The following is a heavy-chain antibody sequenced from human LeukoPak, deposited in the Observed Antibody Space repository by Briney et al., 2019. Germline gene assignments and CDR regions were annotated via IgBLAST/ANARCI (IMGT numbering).Heavy chain of an antibody. J-gene: IGHJ4*02. CDR1: GFTFEIYW. CDR3: VKDIHYYGSGNYYNGYFDY. Sequence: PGGSLRLSCAASGFTFEIYWMSWVRQAPGKGLEWVANIRKDGSEKNYVDSVKGRFTISRDNAKNSLYLQMNSLRADDTALYYCVKDIHYYGSGNYYNGYFDYWGQGTLVTVSS. D-gene: IGHD3-10*01. CDR2: IRKDGSEK. V-gene: IGHV3-7*01.